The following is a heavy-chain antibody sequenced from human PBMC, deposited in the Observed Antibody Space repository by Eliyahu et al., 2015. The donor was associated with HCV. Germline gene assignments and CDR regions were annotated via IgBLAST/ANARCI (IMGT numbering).Heavy chain of an antibody. CDR3: ARAYDFWSGYYDAFDI. D-gene: IGHD3-3*01. CDR2: XIPIFGTA. J-gene: IGHJ3*02. V-gene: IGHV1-69*01. CDR1: GGTFSXYA. Sequence: QVQLVQSGAEVKKPGSSVKVSCKASGGTFSXYAIXWVXQAPGQGXXWMGGXIPIFGTANYAQKFQGRVTITADESTSTAYMELSSLRSEDTAVYYCARAYDFWSGYYDAFDIWGQGTMVTVSS.